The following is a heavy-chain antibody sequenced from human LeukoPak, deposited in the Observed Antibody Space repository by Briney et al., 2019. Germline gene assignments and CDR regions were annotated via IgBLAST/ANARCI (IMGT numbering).Heavy chain of an antibody. D-gene: IGHD4-23*01. CDR1: GFTVSSNY. CDR2: IYSGGST. J-gene: IGHJ4*02. Sequence: GGSLRLSCAASGFTVSSNYMSWVRQAPGKGLEWVSLIYSGGSTYYADSVKDRFTISRDNAKNSLYLQMNSLRAEDTAVYYCARDSYYGGTQDYWGQGTLVTVSS. V-gene: IGHV3-53*01. CDR3: ARDSYYGGTQDY.